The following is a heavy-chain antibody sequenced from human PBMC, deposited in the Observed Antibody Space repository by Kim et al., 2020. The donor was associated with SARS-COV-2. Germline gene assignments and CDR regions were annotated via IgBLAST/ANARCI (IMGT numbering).Heavy chain of an antibody. CDR1: TYTFTKYY. J-gene: IGHJ4*02. CDR2: INPSDGGT. CDR3: GRSGIGGSCYFDD. V-gene: IGHV1-46*01. D-gene: IGHD2-15*01. Sequence: ASVKVSCKASTYTFTKYYIHWVRQAPGQGLEWMGIINPSDGGTGYAQKFRGRFIMTRDTSTSTVYMELSSLRSEDTAMYYCGRSGIGGSCYFDDWGQGTLVTVSS.